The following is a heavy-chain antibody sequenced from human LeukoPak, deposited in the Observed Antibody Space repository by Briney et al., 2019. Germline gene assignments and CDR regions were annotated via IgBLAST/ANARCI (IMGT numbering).Heavy chain of an antibody. CDR3: ARDPDSSAFDL. CDR1: GFSFSAYW. V-gene: IGHV3-7*01. J-gene: IGHJ4*02. CDR2: IEQDGSVK. Sequence: GGSLRLSCAASGFSFSAYWMSWVRQTPEKGLEFVANIEQDGSVKNYMDSLKGRSTISRDNARESLYLEINSLRADVTAVYYCARDPDSSAFDLWGQGALVTVSS.